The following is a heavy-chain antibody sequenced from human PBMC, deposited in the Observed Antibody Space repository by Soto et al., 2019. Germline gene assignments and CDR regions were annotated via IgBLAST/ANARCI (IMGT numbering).Heavy chain of an antibody. CDR1: EIIFSGYG. CDR3: ARDGVGGTVGCGSRDY. J-gene: IGHJ4*02. V-gene: IGHV3-33*01. D-gene: IGHD1-26*01. Sequence: QVQLVESGGGVVQPGRSLRLSCAVSEIIFSGYGMHWVRQAPGKGLEWVAVIRFDGSNIHYADSVKGRFTISRGNSKNTRYLQMDSLGAEDTAVYYCARDGVGGTVGCGSRDYWGQGALVTVSS. CDR2: IRFDGSNI.